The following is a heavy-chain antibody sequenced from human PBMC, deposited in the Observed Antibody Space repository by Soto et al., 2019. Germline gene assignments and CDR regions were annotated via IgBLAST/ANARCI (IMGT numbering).Heavy chain of an antibody. Sequence: QGQLVQSGPEVKKPGASVKVSCKASGYTFSRYGISWVRQAPGQGLEWMGWVSGYNGNTKYAQKVQGRVTMTIDTSTYTAYMELRSLTSDDTAIYYCAKNGQPPYYYYRMDFWGQGTTVTVSS. J-gene: IGHJ6*02. D-gene: IGHD2-8*01. CDR1: GYTFSRYG. V-gene: IGHV1-18*01. CDR3: AKNGQPPYYYYRMDF. CDR2: VSGYNGNT.